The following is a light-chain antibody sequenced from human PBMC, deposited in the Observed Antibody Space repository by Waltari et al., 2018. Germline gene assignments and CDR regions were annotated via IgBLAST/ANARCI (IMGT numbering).Light chain of an antibody. CDR2: KVT. J-gene: IGLJ3*02. Sequence: QSALTQPPSAPGSPGQSITISCTGFSIAVEGYDPVFCYHQPPGKAPKLLIYKVTKRPSGVPDRFSGSKSDNTASLAVSGLQAEDEADYYCSSYSGGSSLMFGGGTKLTVL. CDR1: SIAVEGYDP. CDR3: SSYSGGSSLM. V-gene: IGLV2-8*01.